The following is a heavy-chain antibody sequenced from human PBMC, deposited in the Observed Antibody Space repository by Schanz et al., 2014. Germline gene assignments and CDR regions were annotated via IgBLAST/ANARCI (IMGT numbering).Heavy chain of an antibody. CDR1: GFTFSDHF. Sequence: EVHLVESGGSLVQPGGSLRLSCVASGFTFSDHFMDWVRQAPGKGLEWVSTISGRSGTTNYADSVKGRFTISRDNPKKTLYLQMNSLRVEDTAVYYCAMGGYQLHHWGQGTLVTVSS. CDR3: AMGGYQLHH. D-gene: IGHD1-7*01. V-gene: IGHV3-23*04. CDR2: ISGRSGTT. J-gene: IGHJ4*02.